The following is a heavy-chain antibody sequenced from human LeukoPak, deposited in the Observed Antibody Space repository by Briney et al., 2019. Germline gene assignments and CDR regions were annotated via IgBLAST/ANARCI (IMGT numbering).Heavy chain of an antibody. Sequence: ASVKVSCKASGYTFTTYGVGWVRQAPGQGLEWMGWISAYTGDTSYAQKPQGRVTMTTDTSTSTAYMEPRSLRSDDTAVYYCARTPRYDFWSGYLFDYWGQGTLVTVSS. CDR3: ARTPRYDFWSGYLFDY. D-gene: IGHD3-3*01. CDR1: GYTFTTYG. V-gene: IGHV1-18*01. J-gene: IGHJ4*02. CDR2: ISAYTGDT.